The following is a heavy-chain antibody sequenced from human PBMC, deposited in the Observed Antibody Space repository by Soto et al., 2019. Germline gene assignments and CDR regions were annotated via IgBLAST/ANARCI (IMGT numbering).Heavy chain of an antibody. Sequence: SETMCVTCTVAGGSVSDSSCYWGWIRKSPGKGLEWIGSVYYRGRSYSKSSVKSRVTISVDTSKNQFSLNLNSVTASDTAVYYCVSQRTSVLTQAYFDYWGPGALVTVSS. CDR3: VSQRTSVLTQAYFDY. D-gene: IGHD2-8*01. V-gene: IGHV4-39*01. J-gene: IGHJ4*02. CDR1: GGSVSDSSCY. CDR2: VYYRGRS.